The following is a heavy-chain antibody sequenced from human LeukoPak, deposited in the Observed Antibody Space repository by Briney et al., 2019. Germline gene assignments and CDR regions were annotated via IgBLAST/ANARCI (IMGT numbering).Heavy chain of an antibody. V-gene: IGHV3-23*01. Sequence: GGSLRLSCAASGFTFSNFAMTWVRQAPGKGLEWVSGVSGSGDTTYYADSVRGRFTISRENSKNILYLQMNSLRAEDTALYFCAKLAVYDILTGYYKNWFDPWGQGTLVSVSS. CDR3: AKLAVYDILTGYYKNWFDP. CDR1: GFTFSNFA. J-gene: IGHJ5*02. CDR2: VSGSGDTT. D-gene: IGHD3-9*01.